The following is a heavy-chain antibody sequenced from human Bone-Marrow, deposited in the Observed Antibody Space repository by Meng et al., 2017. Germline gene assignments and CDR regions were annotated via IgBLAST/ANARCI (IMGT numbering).Heavy chain of an antibody. V-gene: IGHV3-15*01. CDR3: SGHVDY. J-gene: IGHJ4*01. Sequence: VQLVESGGGFVKPGGSLRLSCAASGFTFSNAWMTWVRQDPGKGLEWIGRMKSNVDGGTVDYAAAVKGRFFISRDDSENTFYLQMNSLKTEDTAVYYCSGHVDYWGHGTLVTVSS. CDR1: GFTFSNAW. CDR2: MKSNVDGGTV.